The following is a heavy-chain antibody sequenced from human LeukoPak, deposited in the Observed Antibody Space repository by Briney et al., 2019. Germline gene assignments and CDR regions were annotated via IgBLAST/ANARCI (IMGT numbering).Heavy chain of an antibody. J-gene: IGHJ4*02. CDR2: IRYGGSDK. CDR1: GFTFSNYG. Sequence: GGSLRLSCTASGFTFSNYGMHWVRQAPGKGLEWVAFIRYGGSDKYYADSVKGRFTISRDNSKNTLYLQMNSLRAEDTAVYYCAKEGYSSSWLDYWGQGTLVTVSS. CDR3: AKEGYSSSWLDY. D-gene: IGHD6-13*01. V-gene: IGHV3-30*02.